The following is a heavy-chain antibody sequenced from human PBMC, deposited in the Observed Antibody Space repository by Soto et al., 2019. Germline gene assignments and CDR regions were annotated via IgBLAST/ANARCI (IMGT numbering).Heavy chain of an antibody. J-gene: IGHJ4*02. CDR1: GFTFSSYA. CDR2: ISANGGLI. V-gene: IGHV3-23*01. CDR3: AQKYYDSTGGGY. D-gene: IGHD3-16*01. Sequence: EVQLLESGGGLVQPGGSLRLSCAASGFTFSSYAFSWVRQAPGKGLEWVSLISANGGLIKYADSVKGRFTISRDNSKNTVSLQMNGLRAEDTAVYYCAQKYYDSTGGGYWGLGTLVTVS.